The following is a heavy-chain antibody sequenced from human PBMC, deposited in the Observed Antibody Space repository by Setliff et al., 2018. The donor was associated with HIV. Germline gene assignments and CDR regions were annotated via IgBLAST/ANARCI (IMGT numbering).Heavy chain of an antibody. D-gene: IGHD1-26*01. CDR3: ARRSIVGSTRGYYYHALDV. CDR1: GGSINSYY. J-gene: IGHJ6*02. CDR2: IYSSGST. Sequence: PSETLSLTCTVSGGSINSYYWSWIRQPAGKGLEWIGRIYSSGSTNYNPSLKSRVTMSVDTSKNQISLKLSSVTAADTAVYYCARRSIVGSTRGYYYHALDVWGQGTTVTVSS. V-gene: IGHV4-4*07.